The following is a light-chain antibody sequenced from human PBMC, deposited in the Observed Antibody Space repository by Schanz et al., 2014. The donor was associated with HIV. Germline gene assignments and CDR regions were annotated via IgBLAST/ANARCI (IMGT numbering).Light chain of an antibody. V-gene: IGKV3D-20*02. CDR2: GAS. CDR3: HQRGEWPDT. J-gene: IGKJ2*01. CDR1: QSVSSNY. Sequence: EIVLTQSPGTLSLSPGERATLSCRASQSVSSNYLAWYQQKPGQAPRLLIYGASSRATGIPDRFSGSGSGTDFTLTISRLEPEDFAVYYCHQRGEWPDTFGQGTKLEI.